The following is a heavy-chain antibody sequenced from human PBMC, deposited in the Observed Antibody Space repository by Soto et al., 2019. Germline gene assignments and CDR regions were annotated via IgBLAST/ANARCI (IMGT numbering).Heavy chain of an antibody. CDR3: ARDPYRENYYMNWFDP. CDR2: IIPIFGTA. V-gene: IGHV1-69*01. Sequence: QVQLVQSGAEVKKPGSSVKVSCKASGGSFSSYALSWVRQAPGQGLEWMGVIIPIFGTANYAQLFQCRVTINADESTSTAYMELSSLRSEDTAVYYCARDPYRENYYMNWFDPWGQGTLVTVSS. J-gene: IGHJ5*02. D-gene: IGHD1-26*01. CDR1: GGSFSSYA.